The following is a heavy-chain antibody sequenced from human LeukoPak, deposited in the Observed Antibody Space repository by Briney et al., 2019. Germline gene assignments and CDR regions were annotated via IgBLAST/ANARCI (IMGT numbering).Heavy chain of an antibody. CDR3: ARRVTYCSSTSCLNWFDP. Sequence: VASVKVSCKASGYTFTGYYMHWVRQAPGQGLEWMGWINPNSGGTNYAQKFQGRVTMTRDTSISTAYMELSRLRSDDTAVYYCARRVTYCSSTSCLNWFDPWGQGTLVTVSS. V-gene: IGHV1-2*02. D-gene: IGHD2-2*01. CDR1: GYTFTGYY. J-gene: IGHJ5*02. CDR2: INPNSGGT.